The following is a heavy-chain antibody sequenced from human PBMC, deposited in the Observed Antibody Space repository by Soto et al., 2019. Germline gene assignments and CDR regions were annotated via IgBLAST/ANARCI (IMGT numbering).Heavy chain of an antibody. CDR2: INAGNGNT. Sequence: ASVKVSCKASGYTFTSYAMHWVRQAPGQRLEWMGWINAGNGNTKYSQKFQGRVTITRDTSASTAYMELSSLRSEDTAVYYCARDGWLRQKNWFDPWGQGTLVTVSS. CDR1: GYTFTSYA. J-gene: IGHJ5*02. V-gene: IGHV1-3*01. CDR3: ARDGWLRQKNWFDP. D-gene: IGHD5-12*01.